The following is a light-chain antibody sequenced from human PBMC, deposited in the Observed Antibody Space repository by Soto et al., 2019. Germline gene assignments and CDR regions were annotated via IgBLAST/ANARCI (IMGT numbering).Light chain of an antibody. CDR1: QRISTY. Sequence: DIQMTQSPSSLSASVGDRVTITCRAGQRISTYVNWYQQRPGKAPKLLVYTASNLQSGVPSRFSGGGSGTDFTLTISSLQPEDFATYYCQQSYSTPYTFGQGTKLEIK. V-gene: IGKV1-39*01. J-gene: IGKJ2*01. CDR3: QQSYSTPYT. CDR2: TAS.